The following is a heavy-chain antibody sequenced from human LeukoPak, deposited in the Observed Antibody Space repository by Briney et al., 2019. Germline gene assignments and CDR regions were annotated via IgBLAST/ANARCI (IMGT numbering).Heavy chain of an antibody. J-gene: IGHJ6*03. D-gene: IGHD4-17*01. CDR1: GYTFTGYY. V-gene: IGHV1-2*06. Sequence: ASVKVSCKASGYTFTGYYMHWVRQAPGQGLEWMGRINPNSGGTNYAQKFQGRVTMTRDTSISTAYMELSRLRSDDTAVYYCARDLFPDGDYYYYYMDVWGKGTTVTVSS. CDR3: ARDLFPDGDYYYYYMDV. CDR2: INPNSGGT.